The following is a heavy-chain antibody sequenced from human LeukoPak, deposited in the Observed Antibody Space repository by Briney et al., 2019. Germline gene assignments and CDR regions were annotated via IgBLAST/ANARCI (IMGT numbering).Heavy chain of an antibody. Sequence: PRGSLRLSCAASGFTVSSNYMSWVRQAPGKGLEWVSVIYSGGSTYYADSVKGRFTISRDNSKNTLFLQMNSLRAEDTAVYYCAREGLHLSPPHYYFDYWGQGTLVTVSS. V-gene: IGHV3-53*01. CDR2: IYSGGST. J-gene: IGHJ4*02. CDR1: GFTVSSNY. CDR3: AREGLHLSPPHYYFDY. D-gene: IGHD3-16*02.